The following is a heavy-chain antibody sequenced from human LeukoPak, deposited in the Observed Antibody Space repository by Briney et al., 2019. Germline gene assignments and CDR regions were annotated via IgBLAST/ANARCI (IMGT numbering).Heavy chain of an antibody. CDR2: IYYSGST. CDR1: GGSISSSSYY. V-gene: IGHV4-39*07. J-gene: IGHJ5*02. CDR3: ARAMVLGYCSGGSCPMSNWFDP. Sequence: SETLSLTCTVSGGSISSSSYYWGWIRQPPGKGLEWIGSIYYSGSTYYNPSLKSRVTISVDTSKNQFSLKLSSVTAADTAVYYCARAMVLGYCSGGSCPMSNWFDPWGQGTLVTVSS. D-gene: IGHD2-15*01.